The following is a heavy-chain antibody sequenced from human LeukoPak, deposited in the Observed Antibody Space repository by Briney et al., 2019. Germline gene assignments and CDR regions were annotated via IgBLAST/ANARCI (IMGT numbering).Heavy chain of an antibody. D-gene: IGHD5-24*01. Sequence: GGSLRLSREASGSTLSNYWITWVRQAPGKGLEWVANIKPDGREKYYMPSVKGRFTISRDSAKNSFYLQMNSLRAEDTAVYYCATMASNVFEYWGQGTLVTVSS. CDR2: IKPDGREK. J-gene: IGHJ4*02. CDR3: ATMASNVFEY. CDR1: GSTLSNYW. V-gene: IGHV3-7*03.